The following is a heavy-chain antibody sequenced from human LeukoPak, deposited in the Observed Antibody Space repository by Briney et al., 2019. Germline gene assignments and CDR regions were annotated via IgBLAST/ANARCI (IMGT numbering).Heavy chain of an antibody. CDR1: GGTFSSYA. D-gene: IGHD6-6*01. CDR3: ARETISSSYSYMDV. Sequence: SVKVSCKASGGTFSSYAISWVRQAPGQGLEWMGRIIPTFGTANYAQKFEGRVTITTDESTSTAYMELSSLRSEDTAVYYCARETISSSYSYMDVWGKGTTVTVSS. V-gene: IGHV1-69*05. J-gene: IGHJ6*03. CDR2: IIPTFGTA.